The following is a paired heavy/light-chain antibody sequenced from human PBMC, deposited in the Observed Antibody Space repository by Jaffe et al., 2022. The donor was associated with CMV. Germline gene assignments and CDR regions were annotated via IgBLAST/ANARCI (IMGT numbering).Heavy chain of an antibody. CDR2: IKQDGSEK. V-gene: IGHV3-7*03. CDR3: ARAASSGWQRTFDP. J-gene: IGHJ5*02. Sequence: EVQLVESGGGLVQPGGSLRLSCAASGFTFSTHWMTWVRQAPGKGLEWVANIKQDGSEKYYVDSVKGRFTISRDNAKNSLHLQMNSLRGEDTAVYYCARAASSGWQRTFDPWGQGTLVTVSS. D-gene: IGHD6-19*01. CDR1: GFTFSTHW.
Light chain of an antibody. CDR2: GAS. V-gene: IGKV1-39*01. J-gene: IGKJ4*01. CDR3: QQSYSIPLT. Sequence: DIQMTQSPSSLSASVGDRVTITCRASQSINSNLNWYQQKPGKAPKLLIHGASNLQSGVPPRFSGSGSGTDFTLTISSQQAEDFATYYCQQSYSIPLTFGGGTKVEIK. CDR1: QSINSN.